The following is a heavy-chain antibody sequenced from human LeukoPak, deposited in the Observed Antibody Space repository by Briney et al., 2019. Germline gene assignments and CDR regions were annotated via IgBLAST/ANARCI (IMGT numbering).Heavy chain of an antibody. V-gene: IGHV4-30-2*01. J-gene: IGHJ2*01. CDR3: ARERYWYFDL. CDR1: GGSSSSGGYS. CDR2: IYHSGST. Sequence: SETLSLTCAVSGGSSSSGGYSWSWIRQPPGKGLEWIGYIYHSGSTYYNPSLKSRVTISVDRSKNQFSLKLSSVTAADTAVYYCARERYWYFDLWGRGTLVTVSS.